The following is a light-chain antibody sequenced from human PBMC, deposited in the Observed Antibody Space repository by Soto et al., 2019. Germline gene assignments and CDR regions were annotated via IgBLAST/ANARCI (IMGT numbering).Light chain of an antibody. J-gene: IGKJ5*01. CDR2: AAS. CDR1: QSISSY. CDR3: QQLNSYPLT. Sequence: DIQMNQSPSSLSASVGDRVTITCRASQSISSYLNWYQQKPGKAPKLLIYAASTLYGGVPSRFSGSGSGTEFTLTIISLQPEDFATYYCQQLNSYPLTFGQGTRLEIK. V-gene: IGKV1-9*01.